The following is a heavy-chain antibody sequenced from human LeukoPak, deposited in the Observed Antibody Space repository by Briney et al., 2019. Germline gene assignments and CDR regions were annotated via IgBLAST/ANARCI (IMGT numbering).Heavy chain of an antibody. Sequence: ASVKVSCKASGGTFSSYAISWVRQAPGQGLEWMGGIIPIFGTANYAQKFQGRVTITADESTSTAYMELRSLRSDDTAVYYRARWYFDYMWGTHRYDYFDYWGQGTLVTVSS. D-gene: IGHD3-16*02. CDR2: IIPIFGTA. V-gene: IGHV1-69*13. CDR3: ARWYFDYMWGTHRYDYFDY. CDR1: GGTFSSYA. J-gene: IGHJ4*02.